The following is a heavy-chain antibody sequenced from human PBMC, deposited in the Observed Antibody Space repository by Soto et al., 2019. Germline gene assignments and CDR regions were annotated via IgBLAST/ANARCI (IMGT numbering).Heavy chain of an antibody. Sequence: SETLSLTCTVSGGSISSYYWSWIRQPPGKGLEWIGYIYYSGSTNYNPSLKSRVTISVDTSKYQFSLKLSSVTAADTAVYYCARLAYCGGDCYWGPFDYWGQGTLVTVSS. V-gene: IGHV4-59*01. CDR2: IYYSGST. D-gene: IGHD2-21*02. CDR1: GGSISSYY. J-gene: IGHJ4*02. CDR3: ARLAYCGGDCYWGPFDY.